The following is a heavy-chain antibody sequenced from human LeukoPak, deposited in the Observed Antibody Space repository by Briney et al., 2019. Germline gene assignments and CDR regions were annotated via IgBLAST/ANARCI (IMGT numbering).Heavy chain of an antibody. J-gene: IGHJ1*01. CDR3: AKDRVAATGIGELEH. D-gene: IGHD6-25*01. Sequence: GGSLRLSCAASGFTLNPYAMIWVRQAPGKGLEWVSAISGRGDSTYYTDSVKGRFTISRDNSKNTLYLQMKSLRAEDTAVYYCAKDRVAATGIGELEHWGQGTLVTVSS. V-gene: IGHV3-23*01. CDR2: ISGRGDST. CDR1: GFTLNPYA.